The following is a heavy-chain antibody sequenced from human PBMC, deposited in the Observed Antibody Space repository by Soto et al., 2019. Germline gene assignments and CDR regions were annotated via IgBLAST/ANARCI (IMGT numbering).Heavy chain of an antibody. Sequence: PSETLSLTCTVSGGSLSTSGYCWGWIRQPPGKGLEWIGTICYSGSTSYNSSLKSRVTISVETSRNRVSLKMTSVTAADTAIYYCARRVVAGNYSDYWGQGTLVTVSS. D-gene: IGHD6-19*01. CDR3: ARRVVAGNYSDY. CDR2: ICYSGST. J-gene: IGHJ4*02. V-gene: IGHV4-39*01. CDR1: GGSLSTSGYC.